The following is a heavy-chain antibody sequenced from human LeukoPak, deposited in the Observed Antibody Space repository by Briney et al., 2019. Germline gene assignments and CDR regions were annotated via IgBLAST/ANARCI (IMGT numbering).Heavy chain of an antibody. CDR2: INSDGSST. D-gene: IGHD3-10*01. J-gene: IGHJ3*02. Sequence: PGGSLRLSCAASGFIFSSYWMHWVRQAPGKGLGWVSRINSDGSSTSYADSVKGRFTISRDNAKNTLYLQMNSLRAEDTAVYYCARANYYGSGRAAFDIWGQGTMVTVSS. V-gene: IGHV3-74*01. CDR1: GFIFSSYW. CDR3: ARANYYGSGRAAFDI.